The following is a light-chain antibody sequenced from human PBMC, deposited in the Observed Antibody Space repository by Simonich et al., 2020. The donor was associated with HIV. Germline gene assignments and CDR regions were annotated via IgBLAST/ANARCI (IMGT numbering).Light chain of an antibody. CDR1: SSDIGAFNY. J-gene: IGLJ2*01. CDR3: SSYVGTNSV. V-gene: IGLV2-8*01. Sequence: QSALTQPASVSGSPGQSITISCTGTSSDIGAFNYVSWYQHHPGKAPKLMIYEVNKRPSGVPHRFSGSKSGNTASLTVSGLQAEDEADYYCSSYVGTNSVFGGGTKLTVL. CDR2: EVN.